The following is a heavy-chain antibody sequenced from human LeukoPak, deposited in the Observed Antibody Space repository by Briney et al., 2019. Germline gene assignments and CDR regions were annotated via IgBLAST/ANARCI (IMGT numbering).Heavy chain of an antibody. CDR3: ARDERAPHYYGNSGY. V-gene: IGHV3-21*01. Sequence: PGVSLRLSCAASGFTFSSYSMNWVRQAPGKGLEWVSAISNSRSYIYYADSVKGRFTISRDNAKNSLYLQMNSLRAEDTAVYYCARDERAPHYYGNSGYWGQGTLVTVSS. CDR1: GFTFSSYS. J-gene: IGHJ4*02. CDR2: ISNSRSYI. D-gene: IGHD3-3*01.